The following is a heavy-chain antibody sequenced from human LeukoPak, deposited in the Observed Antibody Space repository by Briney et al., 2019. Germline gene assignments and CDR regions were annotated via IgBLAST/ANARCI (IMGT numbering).Heavy chain of an antibody. CDR3: ARGAPIRVAVAATFDP. CDR1: GYTFTTYA. Sequence: ASVKVSCKASGYTFTTYAMHWVRQAPGQRLEWMGWINAGNGNTKFSQKFQGRVTITRDTSASTAYMELSSLRSEDTAVYYCARGAPIRVAVAATFDPWGQGTLVTVPS. V-gene: IGHV1-3*01. J-gene: IGHJ5*02. D-gene: IGHD6-19*01. CDR2: INAGNGNT.